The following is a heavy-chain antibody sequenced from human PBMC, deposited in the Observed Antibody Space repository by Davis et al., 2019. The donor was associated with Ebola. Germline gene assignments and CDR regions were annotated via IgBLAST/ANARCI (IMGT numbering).Heavy chain of an antibody. V-gene: IGHV6-1*01. CDR2: TYYTSKWHN. CDR3: ARFNWGHRNFDY. D-gene: IGHD7-27*01. Sequence: HSQTLSLTCAISGDSVFGKNGAWNWIRQSPSRGLEWLGRTYYTSKWHNDYGESVKSRITINPDTSTNQLSLQLNSVTPEDTAVYYCARFNWGHRNFDYWGQGTLVTVSS. CDR1: GDSVFGKNGA. J-gene: IGHJ4*02.